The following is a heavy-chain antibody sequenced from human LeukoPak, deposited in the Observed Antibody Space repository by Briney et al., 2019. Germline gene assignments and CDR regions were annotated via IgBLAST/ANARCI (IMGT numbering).Heavy chain of an antibody. CDR1: GGSFSGYY. J-gene: IGHJ5*02. CDR3: ARLGGAAAGGGAIFDP. D-gene: IGHD6-13*01. Sequence: NPSETLSLTCAVYGGSFSGYYWSWIRQSPGKGLERIGEINHSGSTNYNPSLKSRVTISVDTSKNQFSLKLSSMTAADTAVYYCARLGGAAAGGGAIFDPWGQGTLVTVSS. CDR2: INHSGST. V-gene: IGHV4-34*01.